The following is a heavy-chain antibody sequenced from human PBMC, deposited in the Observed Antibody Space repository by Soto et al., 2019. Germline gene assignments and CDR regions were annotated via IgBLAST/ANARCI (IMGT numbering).Heavy chain of an antibody. D-gene: IGHD2-15*01. V-gene: IGHV1-69*13. CDR3: ASIVVVVAATPPEIYYYNGMDV. J-gene: IGHJ6*02. Sequence: ASVKVSCKASGGTFSSYAISWVRQAPGQGLEWMGGIIPIFGTANYAQKFQGRVTITADESTSTAYMELSSLRSEDTAAYYCASIVVVVAATPPEIYYYNGMDVWGQGTTVTVSS. CDR1: GGTFSSYA. CDR2: IIPIFGTA.